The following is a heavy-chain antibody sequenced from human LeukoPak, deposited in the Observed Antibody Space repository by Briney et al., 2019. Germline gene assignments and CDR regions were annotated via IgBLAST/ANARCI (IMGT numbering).Heavy chain of an antibody. Sequence: SETLSLTCTVSGYSISSGYYWGWIRQPPGKGLEWIGGIYHSGSSYYNPSLKSRVTISVDTSKNQFSLKLSSVTAADTAVYYCAREISGGWFGELVDYWGQGTLVTVS. CDR1: GYSISSGYY. D-gene: IGHD3-10*01. CDR2: IYHSGSS. CDR3: AREISGGWFGELVDY. V-gene: IGHV4-38-2*02. J-gene: IGHJ4*02.